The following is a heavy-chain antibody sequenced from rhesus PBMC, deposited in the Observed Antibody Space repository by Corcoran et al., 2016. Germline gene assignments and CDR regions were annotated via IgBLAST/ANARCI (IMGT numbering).Heavy chain of an antibody. V-gene: IGHV3S5*01. J-gene: IGHJ4*01. Sequence: EVQLVESGGGLVQPGGSLRLSCAASGFTFSSYGMSWVRQAPGKGLGWVSYISNGGGSTYYADSVKGRFTISRDNSKNTLSLQMNSLRAEDTAVYYCAKERRYSGPFDYWGQGVLVTVSS. CDR2: ISNGGGST. CDR3: AKERRYSGPFDY. D-gene: IGHD5-24*01. CDR1: GFTFSSYG.